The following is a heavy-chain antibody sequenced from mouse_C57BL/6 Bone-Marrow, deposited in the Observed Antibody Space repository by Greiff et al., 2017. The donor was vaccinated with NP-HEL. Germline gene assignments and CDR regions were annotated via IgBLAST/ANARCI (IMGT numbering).Heavy chain of an antibody. V-gene: IGHV1-58*01. CDR2: IYIGNGYT. CDR3: ASTDGYYLAWFAY. Sequence: VHVKQSGAELVRPGSSVKMSCKTSGYTFTSYGINWVKQRPGQGLEWIGYIYIGNGYTEYNEKFKGKATLTSDTSSSTAYMQLSSLTSEDSAIYFCASTDGYYLAWFAYWGQGTLVTVSA. J-gene: IGHJ3*01. D-gene: IGHD2-3*01. CDR1: GYTFTSYG.